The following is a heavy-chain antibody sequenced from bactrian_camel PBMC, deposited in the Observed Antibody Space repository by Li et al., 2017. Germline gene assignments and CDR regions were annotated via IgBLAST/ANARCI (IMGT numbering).Heavy chain of an antibody. D-gene: IGHD2*01. Sequence: VQLVESGGGSVQTGGSLKLSCAAHGYTYTPYCMGWYRQAPGNECELVSTISSDGSTYYADSMKGRFTVSKGNAKNTQYLQLTSLETADTAMYYCTNGYCSSSRCSSNPLPAFGYWGQGTQVTVS. CDR1: GYTYTPYC. V-gene: IGHV3S67*01. CDR3: TNGYCSSSRCSSNPLPAFGY. J-gene: IGHJ6*01. CDR2: ISSDGST.